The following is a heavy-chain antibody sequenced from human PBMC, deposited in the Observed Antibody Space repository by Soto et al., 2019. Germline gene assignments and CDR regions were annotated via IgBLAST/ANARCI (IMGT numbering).Heavy chain of an antibody. Sequence: QERLVESGGGVVQPGRSLRLSCAVSGFTFSDYAMHWVRQAPGKGLEWVALIWHDGINEFYADSVKGRFTISRDISNNALYLQMNSLGPEDTAVYYCTKGPGDAYKWGLGLDQWGEGTLVTVSS. V-gene: IGHV3-33*03. J-gene: IGHJ5*02. D-gene: IGHD1-1*01. CDR2: IWHDGINE. CDR1: GFTFSDYA. CDR3: TKGPGDAYKWGLGLDQ.